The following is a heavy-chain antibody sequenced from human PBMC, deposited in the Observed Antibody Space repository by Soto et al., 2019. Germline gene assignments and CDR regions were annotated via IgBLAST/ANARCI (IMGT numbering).Heavy chain of an antibody. D-gene: IGHD4-17*01. J-gene: IGHJ4*02. CDR2: TKIKTDGGTT. CDR3: TTVVITVTTDFDY. Sequence: GGSLRLSCAASGFTFSNAWMSWVRQAPGKGLEWVGRTKIKTDGGTTDYAAPVKGRFTISRDDSKNTLYLQMNSLKTENTAVYYCTTVVITVTTDFDYWGQGTLVTVSS. V-gene: IGHV3-15*01. CDR1: GFTFSNAW.